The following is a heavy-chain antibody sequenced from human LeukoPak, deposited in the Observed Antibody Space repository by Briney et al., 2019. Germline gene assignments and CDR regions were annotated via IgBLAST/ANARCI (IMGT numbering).Heavy chain of an antibody. Sequence: GGSLRLSCTASGFTFNNYAMSWVRQAPGKGLEWVSASSASGDSPYYADSVKGRFTISRDNSKNTLDLQMNSLRVEDTAVYYCAKGVYGSGSYREYFEQWSQGTLVTVSS. J-gene: IGHJ1*01. CDR1: GFTFNNYA. D-gene: IGHD3-10*01. CDR3: AKGVYGSGSYREYFEQ. V-gene: IGHV3-23*01. CDR2: SSASGDSP.